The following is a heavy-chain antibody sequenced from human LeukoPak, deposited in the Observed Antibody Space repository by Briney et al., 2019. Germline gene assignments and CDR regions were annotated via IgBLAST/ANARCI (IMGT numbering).Heavy chain of an antibody. J-gene: IGHJ4*02. CDR3: ARGEWLLHY. Sequence: ASVKVSCKASGYTFTDYYMHWVRQAPGQGLEWMGRINPNSGGTNYAQKFQGRVTMTRDTSISTAYMDLSRLKSDDTAVYYCARGEWLLHYWGQGSLVTVSS. D-gene: IGHD3-22*01. CDR1: GYTFTDYY. V-gene: IGHV1-2*06. CDR2: INPNSGGT.